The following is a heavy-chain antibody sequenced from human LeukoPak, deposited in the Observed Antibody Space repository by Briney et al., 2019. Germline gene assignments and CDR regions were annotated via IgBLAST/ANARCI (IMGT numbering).Heavy chain of an antibody. V-gene: IGHV4-31*03. J-gene: IGHJ4*02. CDR3: ARLGAGPTYYDFWSGYSSFYFDY. CDR1: GGSISSGGYY. D-gene: IGHD3-3*01. CDR2: IYYSGST. Sequence: SETLSLTCTVSGGSISSGGYYWSWIRQHPGKGLEWIGYIYYSGSTYYNPSLKSRVTISDDTSKNQFSLKLSSVTAADTAVYYCARLGAGPTYYDFWSGYSSFYFDYWGQGTLVTVSS.